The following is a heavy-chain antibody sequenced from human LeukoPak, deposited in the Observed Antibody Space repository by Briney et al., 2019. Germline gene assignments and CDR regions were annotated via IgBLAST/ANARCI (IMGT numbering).Heavy chain of an antibody. J-gene: IGHJ4*02. Sequence: ASVRVSCKTSAYTFTNFRIHWVRQAPGQGLEWMGWISAYNGNTNYAQKLQGRVTMTTDTSTSTAYMELRSLRSDDTAVYYCAKGGKWDVTPFDYWGQGTLVTVSS. CDR3: AKGGKWDVTPFDY. D-gene: IGHD1-26*01. CDR2: ISAYNGNT. CDR1: AYTFTNFR. V-gene: IGHV1-18*01.